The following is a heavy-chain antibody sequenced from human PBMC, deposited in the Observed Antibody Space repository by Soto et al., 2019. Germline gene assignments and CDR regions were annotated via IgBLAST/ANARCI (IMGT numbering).Heavy chain of an antibody. V-gene: IGHV5-51*01. J-gene: IGHJ6*02. Sequence: PGEALKISCKGSGYSYTSYWIGWVRQMPGKGLEWMGIIYPGDSDTRYSPSFQGQVTISADKSISTAYLQWSSLKASDTAMYYCARLFAGATRDGGMDVWGQGTTVTVSS. CDR3: ARLFAGATRDGGMDV. D-gene: IGHD1-26*01. CDR2: IYPGDSDT. CDR1: GYSYTSYW.